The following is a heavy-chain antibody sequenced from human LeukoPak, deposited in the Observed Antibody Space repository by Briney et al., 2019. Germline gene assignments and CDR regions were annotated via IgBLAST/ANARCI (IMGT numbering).Heavy chain of an antibody. CDR1: GGSISSYY. D-gene: IGHD4-17*01. V-gene: IGHV4-59*08. Sequence: SETLSLTCTVSGGSISSYYWSWVRQPQGKGLGWIGYIYYSGSTNYNPSLKSQVTISVDPSKNQFSLKLSSVTVADTAVYYCARQGDYGDYFDYWGQGTLVTVSS. J-gene: IGHJ4*02. CDR3: ARQGDYGDYFDY. CDR2: IYYSGST.